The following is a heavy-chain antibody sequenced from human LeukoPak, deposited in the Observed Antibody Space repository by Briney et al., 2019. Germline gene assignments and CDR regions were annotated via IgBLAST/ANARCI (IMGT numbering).Heavy chain of an antibody. CDR2: INHSGST. Sequence: SETLSLTCAVYGGSFSGYYWSWIRQPPGKGLEWIGEINHSGSTNYNPSLKSRVTISVDTSKNQFSLKLSSVTAADTAVYYCARGAINPFDYWGQGTLVTVSS. CDR1: GGSFSGYY. V-gene: IGHV4-34*01. J-gene: IGHJ4*02. CDR3: ARGAINPFDY.